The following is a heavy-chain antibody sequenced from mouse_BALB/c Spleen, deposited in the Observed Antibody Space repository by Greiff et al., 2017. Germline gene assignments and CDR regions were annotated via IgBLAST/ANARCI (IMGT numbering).Heavy chain of an antibody. CDR2: IYPGDGDT. CDR1: GYTFTSYW. Sequence: VRLQQSGAELARPGASVKLSCKASGYTFTSYWMQWVKQRPGQGLEWIGAIYPGDGDTRYTQKFKGKATLTADKSSSTAYMQLSSLASEDSAVYYCARGGGPGAWFAYWGQGTLVTVSA. D-gene: IGHD1-1*02. J-gene: IGHJ3*01. V-gene: IGHV1-87*01. CDR3: ARGGGPGAWFAY.